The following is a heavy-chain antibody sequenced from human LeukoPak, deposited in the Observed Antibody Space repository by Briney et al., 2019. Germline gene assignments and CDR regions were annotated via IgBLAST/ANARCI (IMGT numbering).Heavy chain of an antibody. Sequence: GGSLRLSYAASGFTFSSYAMHWVRQAPGKGLEWVAVISYDGSNKYYADSVKGRFTISRDNSKNTLYLQMNSLRAEDTAVYYCARVALLRVTTLWFDPWGQGTLVTVSS. J-gene: IGHJ5*02. V-gene: IGHV3-30*01. CDR3: ARVALLRVTTLWFDP. D-gene: IGHD4-11*01. CDR1: GFTFSSYA. CDR2: ISYDGSNK.